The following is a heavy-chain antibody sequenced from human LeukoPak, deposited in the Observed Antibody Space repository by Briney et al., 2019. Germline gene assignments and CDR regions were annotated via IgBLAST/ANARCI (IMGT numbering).Heavy chain of an antibody. CDR1: GGTFSSYA. D-gene: IGHD4-11*01. CDR3: AGASMTTVGGYYYYYYYMDV. CDR2: IIPIFGTA. V-gene: IGHV1-69*05. Sequence: WASVKVSCKASGGTFSSYAISWVRQAPGQGLEWMGGIIPIFGTANYAQKFQGRVTITTDESTSTAYMELSSLRSEDTAVYYCAGASMTTVGGYYYYYYYMDVWGKGTTVTVSS. J-gene: IGHJ6*03.